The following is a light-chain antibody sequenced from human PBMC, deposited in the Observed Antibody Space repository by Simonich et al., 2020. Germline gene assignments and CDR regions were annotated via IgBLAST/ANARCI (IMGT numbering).Light chain of an antibody. V-gene: IGKV4-1*01. J-gene: IGKJ1*01. CDR3: QQYYSTPWT. Sequence: DIVLTQSPDSLAVSLGGMATINCKSSQSVLYSSNNKNYLAWYPQKPGQPPKLLIYWASTRESGVPDRFSGSGSGTDFTLTISSLQAEDVAVYYCQQYYSTPWTFGQGTKVEIK. CDR2: WAS. CDR1: QSVLYSSNNKNY.